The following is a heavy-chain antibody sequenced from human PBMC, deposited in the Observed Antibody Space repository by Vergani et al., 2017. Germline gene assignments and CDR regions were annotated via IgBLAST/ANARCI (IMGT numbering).Heavy chain of an antibody. J-gene: IGHJ3*01. CDR1: GYTFTSYG. V-gene: IGHV1-69*04. CDR3: ARGGYSSGWSVFL. Sequence: QVQLVQSGAEVKKPGASVKVSCKASGYTFTSYGISWVRQAPGQGLEWMGRIIPILGIANYAQKFQGRVTITADKSTSTAYMELSSLRSEDTAAYYCARGGYSSGWSVFLWGQGTMVTVSS. D-gene: IGHD6-19*01. CDR2: IIPILGIA.